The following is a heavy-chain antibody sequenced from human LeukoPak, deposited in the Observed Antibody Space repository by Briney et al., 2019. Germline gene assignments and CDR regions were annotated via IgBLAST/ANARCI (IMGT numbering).Heavy chain of an antibody. V-gene: IGHV4-39*01. D-gene: IGHD2-2*01. Sequence: SETLSLTCTVSGGSISSSSYYWGWIRQPPGKGLEWIGSIYYSGSTYYNPSLKSLVTISVDTSKNQFSLKLSSVTAADTAVYYCARRAPAAIDYWGQGTLVTVSS. CDR2: IYYSGST. CDR3: ARRAPAAIDY. J-gene: IGHJ4*02. CDR1: GGSISSSSYY.